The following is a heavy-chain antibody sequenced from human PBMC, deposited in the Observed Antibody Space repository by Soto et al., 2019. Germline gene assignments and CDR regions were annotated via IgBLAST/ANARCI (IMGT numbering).Heavy chain of an antibody. CDR1: GYTFTGYY. J-gene: IGHJ3*02. V-gene: IGHV1-2*02. Sequence: ASVKVSCKASGYTFTGYYMHWVRHAPGQGLEWMGWINPNSGGTNYAQKFQGRVTMTRDTSTSTVYMELSSLRSEDTAVYYCARGMGYGDYVKNDAFDIWGQGTMVTVSS. CDR3: ARGMGYGDYVKNDAFDI. CDR2: INPNSGGT. D-gene: IGHD4-17*01.